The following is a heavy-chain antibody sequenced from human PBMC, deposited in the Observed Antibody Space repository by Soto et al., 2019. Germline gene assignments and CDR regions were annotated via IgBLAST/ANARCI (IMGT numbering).Heavy chain of an antibody. V-gene: IGHV3-33*01. J-gene: IGHJ4*02. CDR2: IWYDGSNK. D-gene: IGHD6-19*01. CDR3: TRPYSSGWYYFDY. CDR1: GFTFSSYG. Sequence: QVQLVESGGGVVQPGRSLRLSCAASGFTFSSYGMPWVRQAPGKGLEWVAVIWYDGSNKYYADSVKGRFTISRDNSKNTLYLQMNSLRAVDTAVYYCTRPYSSGWYYFDYWGQGTLVTVSS.